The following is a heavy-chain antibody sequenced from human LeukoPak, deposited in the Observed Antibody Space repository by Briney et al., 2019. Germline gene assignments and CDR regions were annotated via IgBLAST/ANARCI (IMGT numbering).Heavy chain of an antibody. CDR3: ARRGYCSSTSCYNGFDY. Sequence: GASVKVSCKASGYTFTGYYMHWVRQAPGQGLEWMGRINPNSGGTNYAQEFQGRVTMTRDTSISTAYMELSRLRSDDTAVYYCARRGYCSSTSCYNGFDYWGQGTLVTVSS. V-gene: IGHV1-2*06. CDR1: GYTFTGYY. J-gene: IGHJ4*02. D-gene: IGHD2-2*02. CDR2: INPNSGGT.